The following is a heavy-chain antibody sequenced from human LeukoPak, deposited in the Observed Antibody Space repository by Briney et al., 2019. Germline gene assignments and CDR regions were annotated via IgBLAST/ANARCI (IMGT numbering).Heavy chain of an antibody. D-gene: IGHD2-2*02. CDR3: AGGVVPAAILDWFDP. CDR1: GGSISSHY. CDR2: IYYSGST. V-gene: IGHV4-59*11. J-gene: IGHJ5*02. Sequence: PSETLSLTCTVSGGSISSHYWSWIRQPPGKGLEWIGYIYYSGSTNYNPSLKSRVTISVDTSKNQFSLKLSSVTAADTAVYYCAGGVVPAAILDWFDPWGQGTLVTVSS.